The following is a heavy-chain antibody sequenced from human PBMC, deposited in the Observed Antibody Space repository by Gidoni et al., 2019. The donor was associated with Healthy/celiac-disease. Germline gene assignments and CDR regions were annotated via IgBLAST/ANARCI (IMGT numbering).Heavy chain of an antibody. V-gene: IGHV3-30*18. CDR2: ISYYGSNK. CDR1: GFTFGSDG. D-gene: IGHD1-26*01. J-gene: IGHJ4*02. Sequence: QVQLGESGGGVVQPGRSLRLSCAASGFTFGSDGMHWVRQAPGKGLEWVAVISYYGSNKYYADSVKGRFTISRDNSKNTLYLQMNSLRAEDTAVYYCANAGSYYLDYWGQGTLVTVSS. CDR3: ANAGSYYLDY.